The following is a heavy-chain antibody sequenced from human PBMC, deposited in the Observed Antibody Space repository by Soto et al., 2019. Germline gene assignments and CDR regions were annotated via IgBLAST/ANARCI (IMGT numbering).Heavy chain of an antibody. V-gene: IGHV1-69*06. CDR2: IIPIFGTA. CDR1: GGTFSSYA. D-gene: IGHD6-13*01. CDR3: TKDGEAAAAAPSY. J-gene: IGHJ4*02. Sequence: QVPLVQSGAEVKKPGSSVKVSCKASGGTFSSYAISWVRQAPGQGLEWMGGIIPIFGTANYAQKFQGRVTITADKSTSTAYMELSSLRSEDTAVYYCTKDGEAAAAAPSYWGQGTLVTVSS.